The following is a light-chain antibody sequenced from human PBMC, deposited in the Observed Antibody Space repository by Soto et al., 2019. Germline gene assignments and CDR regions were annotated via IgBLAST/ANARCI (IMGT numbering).Light chain of an antibody. CDR2: WAS. J-gene: IGKJ3*01. V-gene: IGKV4-1*01. CDR1: QSVLYSSNNKNY. CDR3: QQYYSTPVT. Sequence: DIVMTQSPDSLAVSLGERATINCKSSQSVLYSSNNKNYLAWYQQKPGQVPKLLIYWASTRESGVPDRFSGSGAGTDFTLTISSLQAEDVEGYYCQQYYSTPVTFGPGTKVDVK.